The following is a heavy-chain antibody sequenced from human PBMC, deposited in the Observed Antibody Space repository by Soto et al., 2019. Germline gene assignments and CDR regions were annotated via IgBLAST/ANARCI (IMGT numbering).Heavy chain of an antibody. Sequence: QLQLQESGPGLVKPSGTLSLTCAVSGGSISSSSWWSWVRRPPGKGLQWSGESYHSGSTNYNQSLQSRVTISVAKSKNQFSLKLGSVTAADTAVYYCARGGAGYYGGMDVWGQGTTVTVSS. V-gene: IGHV4-4*02. CDR1: GGSISSSSW. CDR2: SYHSGST. D-gene: IGHD3-16*01. CDR3: ARGGAGYYGGMDV. J-gene: IGHJ6*02.